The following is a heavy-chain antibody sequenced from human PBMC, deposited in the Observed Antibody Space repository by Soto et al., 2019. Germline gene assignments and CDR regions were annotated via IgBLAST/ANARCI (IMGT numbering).Heavy chain of an antibody. CDR1: GYTFTNFG. CDR2: ISAYNGKT. Sequence: QVQLVQSGAEVKKPGASVKVSCKTSGYTFTNFGLSWVRQAPGQGLEWMGWISAYNGKTNYVQNFQGRVTMTTATSTSTAYMELRSLRSDDTAVYYCERGGTPIDYWGQGTLVTVSS. J-gene: IGHJ4*02. D-gene: IGHD3-16*01. V-gene: IGHV1-18*01. CDR3: ERGGTPIDY.